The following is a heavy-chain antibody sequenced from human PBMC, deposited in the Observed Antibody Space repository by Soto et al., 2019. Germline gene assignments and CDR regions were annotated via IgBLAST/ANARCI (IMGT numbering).Heavy chain of an antibody. D-gene: IGHD6-25*01. V-gene: IGHV3-21*01. J-gene: IGHJ4*02. Sequence: EVQLVESGGGLVKPGGSLRLSCAASGFTFSSYSTNWVRQAPGKGLEWVSSISSSSSYIYYADSVKGRFTISRDNAKNSLYLQMNSLRAEDTAVYYCARDPLLAAEGYWGQGTLVTVSS. CDR3: ARDPLLAAEGY. CDR1: GFTFSSYS. CDR2: ISSSSSYI.